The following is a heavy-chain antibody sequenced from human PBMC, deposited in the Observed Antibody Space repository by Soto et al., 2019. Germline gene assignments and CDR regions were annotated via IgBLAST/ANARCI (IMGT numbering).Heavy chain of an antibody. V-gene: IGHV3-21*01. Sequence: ESGGGLVKPGGSLRLSCAASGFTFSSNSMNWVRQAPGKGLEWVSSISSSSSYIYYADSMKGRFTISRDNAKNSLYLQMNSLRAEDTAVYYCARGSHYFYGMDVWGQGTTVTVSS. CDR2: ISSSSSYI. CDR1: GFTFSSNS. CDR3: ARGSHYFYGMDV. J-gene: IGHJ6*02.